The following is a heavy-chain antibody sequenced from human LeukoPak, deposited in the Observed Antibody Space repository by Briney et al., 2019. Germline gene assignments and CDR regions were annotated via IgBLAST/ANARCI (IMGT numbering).Heavy chain of an antibody. Sequence: PSETLSLTCAVYGGSFSGYYWSWIRQPPGKGLEWIGEINHSGSTNYNPSLKSRVTISVDTSKNQFSLKLSSVTAADTAVYYCARDVYYYDSSGTFDIWGQGTMVTVSS. J-gene: IGHJ3*02. D-gene: IGHD3-22*01. V-gene: IGHV4-34*01. CDR1: GGSFSGYY. CDR2: INHSGST. CDR3: ARDVYYYDSSGTFDI.